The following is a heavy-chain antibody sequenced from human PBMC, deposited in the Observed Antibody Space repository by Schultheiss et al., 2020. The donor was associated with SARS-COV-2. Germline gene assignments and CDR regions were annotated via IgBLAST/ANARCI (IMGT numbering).Heavy chain of an antibody. V-gene: IGHV3-74*01. CDR2: INSDGSST. CDR3: ARDQSSSWNFYYYYYYMDV. D-gene: IGHD6-13*01. J-gene: IGHJ6*03. Sequence: GESLKISCAASGFTFSSYWMHWVRQAPGKGLVWVSRINSDGSSTSYADSVKGRFTISRDNAKNTLYLQMNSLRAEDTAVYYCARDQSSSWNFYYYYYYMDVWGKGTTVTVSS. CDR1: GFTFSSYW.